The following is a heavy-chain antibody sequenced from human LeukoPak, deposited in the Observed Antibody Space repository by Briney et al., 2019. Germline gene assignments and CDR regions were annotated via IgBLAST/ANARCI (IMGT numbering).Heavy chain of an antibody. V-gene: IGHV3-23*01. J-gene: IGHJ3*02. D-gene: IGHD6-13*01. CDR3: ASLFRQQLVDAFDI. Sequence: LAGGSLRLSCAASGFTFSTYGMSWVRQAPGKGLEWVSAISGSGGGTYFADSVKGRFTISRDNAKNSLYLQMNSLRAEDTAVYYCASLFRQQLVDAFDIWGQGTMVTVFS. CDR1: GFTFSTYG. CDR2: ISGSGGGT.